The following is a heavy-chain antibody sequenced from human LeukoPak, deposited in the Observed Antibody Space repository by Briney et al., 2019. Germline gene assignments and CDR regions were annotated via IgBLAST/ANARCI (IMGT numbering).Heavy chain of an antibody. V-gene: IGHV5-10-1*01. J-gene: IGHJ3*02. Sequence: GESLRISCKGSRYSFTSYWISWVRQMPGKGLEWMGRIDPSDSYTNYSPSFQGHVTISADKSISTAYLQWSSLKASDTAMYYCARPRSSIAARSTDHDAFDIWGQGTMVTVSS. D-gene: IGHD6-6*01. CDR3: ARPRSSIAARSTDHDAFDI. CDR1: RYSFTSYW. CDR2: IDPSDSYT.